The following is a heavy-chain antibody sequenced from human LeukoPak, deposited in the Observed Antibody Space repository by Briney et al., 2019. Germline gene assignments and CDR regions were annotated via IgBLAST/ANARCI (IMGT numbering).Heavy chain of an antibody. CDR2: ISSSSSYI. CDR1: GFTFSSYS. CDR3: ARDAGDSIQNYYYYYGMDV. D-gene: IGHD4-17*01. J-gene: IGHJ6*02. Sequence: GGSLRLSCAASGFTFSSYSMNWVRQAPGKGLEWVSSISSSSSYIYYADSVKGRFTISRDNAKNSLYLQVNSLRAEDTAVYYCARDAGDSIQNYYYYYGMDVWGQGTTVTVSS. V-gene: IGHV3-21*01.